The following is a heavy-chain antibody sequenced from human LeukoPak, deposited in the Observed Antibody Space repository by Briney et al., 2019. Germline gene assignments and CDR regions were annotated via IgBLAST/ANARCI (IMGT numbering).Heavy chain of an antibody. J-gene: IGHJ6*02. CDR2: IYSGGST. CDR3: ARRQRYYYGMDV. Sequence: HPGGSLRLSCAASGFTVSSNYMSWVRQAPGKGLEWVSVIYSGGSTYYADSVKGRFTISRDNPKNTLYLQMNSLRAEDTAVYYCARRQRYYYGMDVWGQGTTVTVSS. V-gene: IGHV3-53*01. CDR1: GFTVSSNY.